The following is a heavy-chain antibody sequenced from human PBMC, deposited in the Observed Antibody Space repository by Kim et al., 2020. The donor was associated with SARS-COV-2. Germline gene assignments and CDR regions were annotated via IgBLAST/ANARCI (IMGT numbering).Heavy chain of an antibody. J-gene: IGHJ6*03. CDR3: AGDFGGRLHYYYYYMDV. D-gene: IGHD2-21*02. Sequence: KGRFSISRDNSKNTLYLQMNSLRAEDTAVYYCAGDFGGRLHYYYYYMDVWGKGTTVTVSS. V-gene: IGHV3-30*01.